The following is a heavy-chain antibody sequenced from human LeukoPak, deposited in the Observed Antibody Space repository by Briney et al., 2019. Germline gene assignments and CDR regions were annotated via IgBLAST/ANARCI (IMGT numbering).Heavy chain of an antibody. Sequence: PSETLSLTCTVSGGSISSYYWSWIRQPPGKGLEWIGYIYYSGSTNYNPSLKGRVTISVDTSKNQFSLKLSSVTAADTAVYYCARVNTQGVPSPWGQGILVTVSS. J-gene: IGHJ5*02. CDR3: ARVNTQGVPSP. CDR1: GGSISSYY. V-gene: IGHV4-59*08. CDR2: IYYSGST. D-gene: IGHD2-15*01.